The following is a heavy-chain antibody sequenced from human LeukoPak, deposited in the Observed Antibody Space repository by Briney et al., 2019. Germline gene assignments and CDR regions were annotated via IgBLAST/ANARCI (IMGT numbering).Heavy chain of an antibody. CDR3: VKRPSGSCANGGCYFDS. V-gene: IGHV3-23*01. CDR1: GFTFRTYA. CDR2: INDYGGDT. Sequence: GGSLRLSCAASGFTFRTYAMAWVRQAPGKGLEWVSSINDYGGDTYYADSVKGRFAISRDNSKNTLYLQMSSLRAEDTAAYYCVKRPSGSCANGGCYFDSWGQGALVTVSS. J-gene: IGHJ4*02. D-gene: IGHD2-8*01.